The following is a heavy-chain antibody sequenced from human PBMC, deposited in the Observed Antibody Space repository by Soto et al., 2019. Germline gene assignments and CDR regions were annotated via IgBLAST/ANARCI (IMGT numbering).Heavy chain of an antibody. CDR1: GGSVGCYY. J-gene: IGHJ5*02. D-gene: IGHD5-18*01. CDR3: ARGRTIYSDDLGFDP. CDR2: INHSGRT. Sequence: SETLSLTCVVYGGSVGCYYWTWIRQPPGKGLEWIGEINHSGRTNYNPSLRSRVTISIDTSEYQFSLKLTSVTAADTAVYYCARGRTIYSDDLGFDPWGQGTLVTVSS. V-gene: IGHV4-34*01.